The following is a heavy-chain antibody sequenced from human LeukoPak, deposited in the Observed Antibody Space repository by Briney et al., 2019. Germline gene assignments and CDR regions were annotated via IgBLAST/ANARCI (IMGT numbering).Heavy chain of an antibody. J-gene: IGHJ4*02. D-gene: IGHD6-19*01. CDR2: IYYSGST. CDR3: ARHGTYSSGWEVDY. V-gene: IGHV4-39*01. Sequence: SETLSLTCTVSGYSISSSYYWGWIREPPGKGLEWIGSIYYSGSTYYNPSLKSRVTISVDTSKNQFSLKLSSVTAADTAVYYCARHGTYSSGWEVDYWGQGTLVTVSS. CDR1: GYSISSSYY.